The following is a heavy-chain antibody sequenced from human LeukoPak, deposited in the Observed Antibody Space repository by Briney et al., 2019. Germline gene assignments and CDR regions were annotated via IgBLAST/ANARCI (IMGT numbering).Heavy chain of an antibody. CDR2: ISYDGNNK. CDR3: AKDMYYRGSGSYFNVDY. V-gene: IGHV3-30*18. D-gene: IGHD3-10*01. Sequence: GRSLRLPCAASGFTFSNSAMNWVRQAPGKGLEWVAVISYDGNNKYYSDSVKGRFTISRDNSKNTLYLQMNSLRAEATAVYYCAKDMYYRGSGSYFNVDYWGQGTLVTVSS. CDR1: GFTFSNSA. J-gene: IGHJ4*02.